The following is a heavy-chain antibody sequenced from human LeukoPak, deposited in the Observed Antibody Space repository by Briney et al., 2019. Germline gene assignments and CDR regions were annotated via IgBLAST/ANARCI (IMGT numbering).Heavy chain of an antibody. Sequence: PSETLSLTCTVSGGSISSSSYYWGWLRQPPGKGLEWIVSIYESGSTYYTPSLTLRVTISADTSKNQFSLKLSSVPAADTAVYYCARHTDTAMVPNWFDPWGQGTLVTVSS. CDR1: GGSISSSSYY. J-gene: IGHJ5*02. CDR2: IYESGST. CDR3: ARHTDTAMVPNWFDP. D-gene: IGHD5-18*01. V-gene: IGHV4-39*01.